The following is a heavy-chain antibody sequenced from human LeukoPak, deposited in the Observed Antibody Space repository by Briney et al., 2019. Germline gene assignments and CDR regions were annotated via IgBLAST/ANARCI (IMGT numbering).Heavy chain of an antibody. Sequence: SETLSLTCTVSGGSISSSSYYWGWIRQPPGKGLEWIGSIYYSGSTYYNPSLKSRVTISVDTSKNQFSLKLSSVTAADTAVYYCARDPLARGYSGYDGNWGQGTLVTVSS. V-gene: IGHV4-39*02. CDR1: GGSISSSSYY. CDR2: IYYSGST. D-gene: IGHD5-12*01. CDR3: ARDPLARGYSGYDGN. J-gene: IGHJ4*02.